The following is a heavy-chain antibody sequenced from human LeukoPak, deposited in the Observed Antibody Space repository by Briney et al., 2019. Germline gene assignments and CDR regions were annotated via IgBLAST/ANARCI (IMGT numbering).Heavy chain of an antibody. Sequence: PGGSLRLPCAASGFTFSSSAMSWVRQASGKGLEWVSGISGSGGSTYYADSVKGRFTISRDNSKNTLYLQMNSLRAEDTAAYYCAKAGSIRFDYWGQGTLVTVSS. CDR2: ISGSGGST. CDR3: AKAGSIRFDY. CDR1: GFTFSSSA. V-gene: IGHV3-23*01. D-gene: IGHD1-26*01. J-gene: IGHJ4*02.